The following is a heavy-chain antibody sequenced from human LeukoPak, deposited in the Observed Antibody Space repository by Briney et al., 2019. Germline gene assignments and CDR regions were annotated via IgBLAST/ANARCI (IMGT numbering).Heavy chain of an antibody. J-gene: IGHJ3*02. V-gene: IGHV3-30*04. CDR2: IADDGSNK. D-gene: IGHD2-2*03. Sequence: GGSLRLSCAASGFSFSSYAMHWVRQAPGKGLKWVAVIADDGSNKYYADSVKGRFTISRDNFNNTLYLQMNSLRAEDTAVYYCARVDDLDAFDTWGQGTMVTVSS. CDR1: GFSFSSYA. CDR3: ARVDDLDAFDT.